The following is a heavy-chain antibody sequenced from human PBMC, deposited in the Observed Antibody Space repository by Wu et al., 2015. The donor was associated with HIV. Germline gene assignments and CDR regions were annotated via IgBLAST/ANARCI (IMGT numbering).Heavy chain of an antibody. V-gene: IGHV1-2*02. D-gene: IGHD1-1*01. CDR3: ARPLETNWLSSDKDAFDI. CDR1: GYTFTGYY. Sequence: QVQLVQSGAEVKKPGASVKVSCKASGYTFTGYYMHWVRQAPGQGFEWMGWINPNSGGTNYAQKFQGRVTMTRDTSISTAYMELSRLRSDDTAVYYCARPLETNWLSSDKDAFDIWGQGTMVTVSS. CDR2: INPNSGGT. J-gene: IGHJ3*02.